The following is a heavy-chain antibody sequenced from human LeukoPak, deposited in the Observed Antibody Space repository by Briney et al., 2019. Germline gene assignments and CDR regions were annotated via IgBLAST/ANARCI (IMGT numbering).Heavy chain of an antibody. V-gene: IGHV4-4*07. J-gene: IGHJ6*02. CDR1: GGSISSYY. CDR2: VYPSGNT. CDR3: ARDGYGMDV. Sequence: PSETLSLTCTVSGGSISSYYWSWIRQPAGKGLEFIGRVYPSGNTNYNPSLKGRVTMSVDTSKNQFSLRLSSVTAADTAVYYCARDGYGMDVWGQGTTVTVSS.